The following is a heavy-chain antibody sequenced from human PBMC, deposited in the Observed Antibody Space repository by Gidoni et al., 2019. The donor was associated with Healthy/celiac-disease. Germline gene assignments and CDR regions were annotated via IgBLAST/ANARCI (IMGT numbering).Heavy chain of an antibody. D-gene: IGHD3-10*01. CDR2: ISSSSSTI. Sequence: EVQLVESGGGLVQPGGSLRLSCDASGFRFSSYSMNGVRQAPGNGVVWVSYISSSSSTIYYADSVKGRFTISRDNAKNSLYLQMNSLRDEDTAVYYCARDSGLLWFGEYINWFDPWGQGTLVTVSS. CDR3: ARDSGLLWFGEYINWFDP. J-gene: IGHJ5*02. V-gene: IGHV3-48*02. CDR1: GFRFSSYS.